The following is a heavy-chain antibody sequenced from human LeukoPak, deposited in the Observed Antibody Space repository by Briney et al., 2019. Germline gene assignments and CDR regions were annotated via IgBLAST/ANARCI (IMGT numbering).Heavy chain of an antibody. CDR3: ARERTWDSSGYYYFDY. V-gene: IGHV4-4*07. J-gene: IGHJ4*02. D-gene: IGHD3-22*01. CDR2: IYTSGST. Sequence: SETLSLTCTVSGGSISSYYWSWIRQPAGKGLEWIGRIYTSGSTNYNPSLKSRVTMSVDTPKNQFSLKLSSVTAADTAVYYCARERTWDSSGYYYFDYWGQGTLVTVSS. CDR1: GGSISSYY.